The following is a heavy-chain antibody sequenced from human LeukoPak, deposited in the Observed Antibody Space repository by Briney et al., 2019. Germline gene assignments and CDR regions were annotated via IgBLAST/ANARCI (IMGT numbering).Heavy chain of an antibody. CDR2: ITGSGRGT. CDR3: SKDPNGDYVGAFDM. CDR1: GLTFSNYA. Sequence: PGGSLTLPCTASGLTFSNYATTWVRQAPGKGLEWVSSITGSGRGTYYADSVKGRFSVSRDNSQNTVFLHMNSLRADDTALYYCSKDPNGDYVGAFDMWGPGTMVTVSS. D-gene: IGHD4-17*01. J-gene: IGHJ3*02. V-gene: IGHV3-23*01.